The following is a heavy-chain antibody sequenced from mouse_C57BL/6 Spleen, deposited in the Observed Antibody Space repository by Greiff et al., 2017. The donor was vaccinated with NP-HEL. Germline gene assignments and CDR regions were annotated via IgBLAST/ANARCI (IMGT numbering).Heavy chain of an antibody. J-gene: IGHJ4*01. CDR2: ISYDGSN. D-gene: IGHD2-4*01. CDR1: GYSITSGYY. CDR3: ARADYDGDYYAMDY. Sequence: EVQLQQSGPGLVKPSQSLSLTCSVTGYSITSGYYWNWIRQFPGTKLEWMGYISYDGSNNYNPSLKNRISITLDTSKNQFFLKLNSVTTEDTATYYCARADYDGDYYAMDYWGQGTSVTVSS. V-gene: IGHV3-6*01.